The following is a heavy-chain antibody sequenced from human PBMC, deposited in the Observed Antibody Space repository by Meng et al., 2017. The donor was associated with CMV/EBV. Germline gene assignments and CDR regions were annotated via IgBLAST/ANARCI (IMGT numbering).Heavy chain of an antibody. CDR1: GYTFTGYY. CDR3: ARGRVRIAARGRGNFDY. Sequence: ASVKVSCKASGYTFTGYYMHWVRRAPGQGLEWMGWINPNSGGTNYAQKFQGRVTMTRDTSISTAYMELSRLRSDDTAVYYCARGRVRIAARGRGNFDYWGQGTLVTVSS. CDR2: INPNSGGT. J-gene: IGHJ4*02. D-gene: IGHD6-6*01. V-gene: IGHV1-2*02.